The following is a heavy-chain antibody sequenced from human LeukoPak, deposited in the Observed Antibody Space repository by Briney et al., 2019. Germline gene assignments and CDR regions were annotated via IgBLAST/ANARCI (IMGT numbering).Heavy chain of an antibody. V-gene: IGHV4-39*07. CDR1: GGSISSSTYY. D-gene: IGHD6-6*01. Sequence: PAETLSLTCTVSGGSISSSTYYWGWIRQPPGKGLEWIGSIYHSGTTYDNPSLKSRLTISLDTSKNQFSLSLTSVTAADAAVYYCSGERARTIVDYWGQGTLVSISS. J-gene: IGHJ4*02. CDR2: IYHSGTT. CDR3: SGERARTIVDY.